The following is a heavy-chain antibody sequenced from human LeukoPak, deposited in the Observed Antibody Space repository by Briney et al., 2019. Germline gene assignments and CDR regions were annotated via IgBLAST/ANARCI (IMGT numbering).Heavy chain of an antibody. Sequence: SGTLSLTCTVSGGSISSYYWSWIRQPPGKGLEWIGYIYYSGSTNYNPSLKSRVTISVDTSKNQFSLKLSSVTAADTAVYYCARVNPNWFDPWGQGTLVTVSS. V-gene: IGHV4-59*01. J-gene: IGHJ5*02. D-gene: IGHD1-14*01. CDR3: ARVNPNWFDP. CDR1: GGSISSYY. CDR2: IYYSGST.